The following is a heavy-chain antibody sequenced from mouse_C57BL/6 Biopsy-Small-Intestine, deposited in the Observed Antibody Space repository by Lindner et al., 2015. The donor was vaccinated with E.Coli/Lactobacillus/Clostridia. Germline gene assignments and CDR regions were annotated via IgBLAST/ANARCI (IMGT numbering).Heavy chain of an antibody. D-gene: IGHD2-12*01. J-gene: IGHJ4*01. Sequence: VQLQESGAELVRPGTSVKMSCKASGYTFTNYWIGWAKQRPGHGPEWIGDIYPGGGYTNYNEKFKGKATLTADKSSSTAYMQFSSLTSEDSAIYYCARSNYRDAMDYWGQGTSVTVSS. CDR2: IYPGGGYT. V-gene: IGHV1-63*01. CDR1: GYTFTNYW. CDR3: ARSNYRDAMDY.